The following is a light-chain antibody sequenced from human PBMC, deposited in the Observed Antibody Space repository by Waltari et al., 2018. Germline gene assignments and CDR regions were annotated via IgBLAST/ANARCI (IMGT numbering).Light chain of an antibody. CDR2: ENN. J-gene: IGLJ3*02. CDR3: YSKDNDGDLGV. V-gene: IGLV3-10*01. Sequence: SYELTQPPSVSVSPGQSARITCSGDALPMRYVFWYQQKSGQAPVLVILENNKRPSGTPERFSGSSSGTLATLTISGAQVDDEADYYCYSKDNDGDLGVFGGGTKLTDL. CDR1: ALPMRY.